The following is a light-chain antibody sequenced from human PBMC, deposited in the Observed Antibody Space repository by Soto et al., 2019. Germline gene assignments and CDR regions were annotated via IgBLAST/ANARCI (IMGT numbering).Light chain of an antibody. CDR1: SEYSSYA. Sequence: QSVLTQSPSASASLGASVKLTCTLGSEYSSYAIAWHQQQPEKGPRYLMRLNSNGSYSKGDGIPDRFSGSSSGAERYLTISSLQSEDEADYYCQSWGTGIRVFGGGTKLTVL. CDR2: LNSNGSY. V-gene: IGLV4-69*01. J-gene: IGLJ3*02. CDR3: QSWGTGIRV.